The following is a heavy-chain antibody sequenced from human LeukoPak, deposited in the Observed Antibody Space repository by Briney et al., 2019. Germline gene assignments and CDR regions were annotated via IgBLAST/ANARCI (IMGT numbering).Heavy chain of an antibody. CDR3: AKKQDFWSDNPFDY. CDR1: GFTFSSYA. D-gene: IGHD3-3*01. V-gene: IGHV3-23*01. CDR2: ISGSGGST. Sequence: GGSLRLSCAASGFTFSSYAMSWVRQAPGKGLEWVSAISGSGGSTYYADSVKGQFTISRDNSKNTLYLQMNSLRAEDTAVYYCAKKQDFWSDNPFDYWGQGTLVTVSS. J-gene: IGHJ4*02.